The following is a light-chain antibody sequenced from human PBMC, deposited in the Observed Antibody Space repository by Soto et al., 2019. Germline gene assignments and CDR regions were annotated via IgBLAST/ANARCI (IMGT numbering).Light chain of an antibody. V-gene: IGKV3-11*01. CDR1: QSVSSY. CDR3: QQRSNCPPTCT. J-gene: IGKJ1*01. Sequence: EIVLTQSPATLSLSPGERATLSCRASQSVSSYLAWYQQKPGQAPRLLIYDASNRATGIPARFSGSGSGTAFTLTISSLEPEDFAVYYCQQRSNCPPTCTFGQGTKVEIK. CDR2: DAS.